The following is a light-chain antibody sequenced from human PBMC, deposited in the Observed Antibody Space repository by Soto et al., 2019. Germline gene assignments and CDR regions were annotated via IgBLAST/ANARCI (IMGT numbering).Light chain of an antibody. CDR1: QSVSYP. J-gene: IGKJ1*01. CDR3: QPRSNWPRT. Sequence: EIVLTQSPATLSLAPGERATLSCRARQSVSYPLAWSPQKPGQAPRPLIYDSSNRATGIPGRFIGSGSGTDCTRTISSLEPEDCADYYCQPRSNWPRTVGQATKVEIK. CDR2: DSS. V-gene: IGKV3-11*01.